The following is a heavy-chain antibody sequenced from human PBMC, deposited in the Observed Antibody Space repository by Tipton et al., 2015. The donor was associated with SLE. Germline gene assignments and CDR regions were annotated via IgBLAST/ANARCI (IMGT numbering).Heavy chain of an antibody. CDR1: GGSFRGYY. CDR3: ARDGGSCSGGSCCSPRWYFDL. CDR2: INHSGST. Sequence: TLSLTCAVCGGSFRGYYWRWIRQPPGKGVEWIGEINHSGSTNYNPSPKSRATISVDTSKNQFSLKLSSVTAADTAVYYCARDGGSCSGGSCCSPRWYFDLWGRGTLVTVSS. V-gene: IGHV4-34*01. J-gene: IGHJ2*01. D-gene: IGHD2-15*01.